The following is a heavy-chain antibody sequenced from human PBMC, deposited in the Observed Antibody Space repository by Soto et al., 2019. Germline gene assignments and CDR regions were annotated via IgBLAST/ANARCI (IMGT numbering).Heavy chain of an antibody. J-gene: IGHJ3*02. Sequence: SETLSLTCTVSGGSISSYYWSWIRQPPGKGLEWIGYIYYSGSTNYNPSLKSRVTISVDTSKNQFSLKLSSVTAADTAVYYCARDPYRGLDIWGQGTMVTVSS. CDR2: IYYSGST. CDR1: GGSISSYY. V-gene: IGHV4-59*01. D-gene: IGHD3-10*01. CDR3: ARDPYRGLDI.